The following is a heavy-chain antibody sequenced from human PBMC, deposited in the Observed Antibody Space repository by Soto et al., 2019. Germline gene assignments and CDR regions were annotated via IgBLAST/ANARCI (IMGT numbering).Heavy chain of an antibody. CDR3: AGDPDSHYNDSHASSYP. V-gene: IGHV1-69*08. D-gene: IGHD4-4*01. Sequence: QVQLVQSGAEVKKPGSSVKVSCKASGGTFSTYTITWVRQAPGQGLEWMGRIIPIIGIINYAQKFQGRVTISADKFTGTAYMELTGLRSDDTAVYYCAGDPDSHYNDSHASSYPWGQGHLVTVSS. J-gene: IGHJ5*02. CDR1: GGTFSTYT. CDR2: IIPIIGII.